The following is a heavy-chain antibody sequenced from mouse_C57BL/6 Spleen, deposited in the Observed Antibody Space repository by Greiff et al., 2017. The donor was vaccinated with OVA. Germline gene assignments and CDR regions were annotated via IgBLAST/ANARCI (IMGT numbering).Heavy chain of an antibody. V-gene: IGHV1-64*01. CDR2: IHPNSGST. J-gene: IGHJ3*01. CDR3: ARSGYGNSLAY. D-gene: IGHD2-1*01. Sequence: QVQLQQPGAELVKPGASVKLSCKASGYTFTSYWMHWVKQRPGQGLEWIGMIHPNSGSTNYNEKFKSKATLTVDKSSSTAYMQLSSLTSVDSAVYYCARSGYGNSLAYWGQGTLVTVSA. CDR1: GYTFTSYW.